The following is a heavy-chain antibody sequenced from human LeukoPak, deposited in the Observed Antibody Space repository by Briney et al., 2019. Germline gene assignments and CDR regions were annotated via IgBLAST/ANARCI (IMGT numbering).Heavy chain of an antibody. CDR2: INTSGSST. Sequence: PGGSLRLSWAASGFTFSSYWMHWVRQAAGKGLVWVSRINTSGSSTNYPASVKGRFTTSSDNAKNILLLQMNMLTAEDTAVYDCARDRYCSGGSCSTFQHWGQGTLVTVSS. J-gene: IGHJ1*01. D-gene: IGHD2-15*01. V-gene: IGHV3-74*01. CDR3: ARDRYCSGGSCSTFQH. CDR1: GFTFSSYW.